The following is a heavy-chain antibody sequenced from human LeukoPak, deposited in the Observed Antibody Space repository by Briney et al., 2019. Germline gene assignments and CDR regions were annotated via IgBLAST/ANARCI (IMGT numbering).Heavy chain of an antibody. J-gene: IGHJ4*02. CDR3: ARSSATYHEGFDY. V-gene: IGHV1-2*02. D-gene: IGHD1-14*01. CDR1: GYTFTGYY. Sequence: ASVKVSCKASGYTFTGYYMHWVRQAPGQGLEWMGWINPNSGGTNYAQKFQGRVTMTRDTSISTAYMELSRLRSDDTAVYYCARSSATYHEGFDYWGQGALVTVSS. CDR2: INPNSGGT.